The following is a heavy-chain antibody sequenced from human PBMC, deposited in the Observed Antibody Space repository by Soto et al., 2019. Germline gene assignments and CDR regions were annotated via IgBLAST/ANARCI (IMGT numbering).Heavy chain of an antibody. Sequence: VQLVESGGGVVRPGKSLTLSCTGSGFAFGGFGIHWVRQYPGKGLEWLAMTSSDGSNKYLADSVKGRFTVSRDMSRTTVFLQMHNLRLEDTAVYYCARGGDVLDYWGRGALVTVSS. D-gene: IGHD3-16*01. V-gene: IGHV3-30*03. J-gene: IGHJ4*02. CDR3: ARGGDVLDY. CDR2: TSSDGSNK. CDR1: GFAFGGFG.